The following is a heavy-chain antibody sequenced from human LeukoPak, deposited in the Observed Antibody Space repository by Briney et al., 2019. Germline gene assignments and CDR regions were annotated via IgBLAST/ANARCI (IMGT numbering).Heavy chain of an antibody. CDR1: GYTFTSYG. Sequence: ASVKVSCKASGYTFTSYGISWVRQAPGQGLEWMGWISAYNGNTNYAQKLQGRVTMTTDTSTSTAYMELRSLRSDGTAVYYCARGSEGGYFDWSLNWFDPWGQGTRVTVSS. D-gene: IGHD3-9*01. J-gene: IGHJ5*02. V-gene: IGHV1-18*01. CDR3: ARGSEGGYFDWSLNWFDP. CDR2: ISAYNGNT.